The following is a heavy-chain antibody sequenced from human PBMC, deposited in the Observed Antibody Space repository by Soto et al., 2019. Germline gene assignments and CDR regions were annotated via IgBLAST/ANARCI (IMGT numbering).Heavy chain of an antibody. Sequence: EVQLLESGGGLVQPGGSLRLSCAASGFTFGSYDIMWVRQAPGKGLEWVSGITDSGGRTYYADSVKGRFTISRDNSKNTLYLQMNSLRAEDTAVYYCALDNAENYYMYYPMDVWGQGTTVTVSS. J-gene: IGHJ6*02. CDR2: ITDSGGRT. CDR1: GFTFGSYD. CDR3: ALDNAENYYMYYPMDV. V-gene: IGHV3-23*01. D-gene: IGHD1-1*01.